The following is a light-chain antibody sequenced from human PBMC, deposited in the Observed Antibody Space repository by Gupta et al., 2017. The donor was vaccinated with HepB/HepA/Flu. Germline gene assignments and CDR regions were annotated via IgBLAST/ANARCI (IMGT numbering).Light chain of an antibody. CDR1: QTISRW. CDR3: QQYNSYMPLT. Sequence: DIQMTQSPSTLSAFVGDRVTITCRASQTISRWLAWYQQKRGKAPKLLIYAASTLQSGVPSRFSGSRSATDYTLTISSLQPDDSATYYCQQYNSYMPLTFGGGTKVEIK. J-gene: IGKJ4*01. CDR2: AAS. V-gene: IGKV1-5*01.